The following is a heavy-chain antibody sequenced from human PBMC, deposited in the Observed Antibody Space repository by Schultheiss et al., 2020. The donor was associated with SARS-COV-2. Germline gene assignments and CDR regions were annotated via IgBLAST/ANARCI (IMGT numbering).Heavy chain of an antibody. CDR3: ARHHPVGATIPAPLDY. J-gene: IGHJ4*02. CDR1: GYSFTTYG. CDR2: ISPYNGNT. Sequence: ASVKVSCKASGYSFTTYGITWVRQDPGQGLEWMGWISPYNGNTFYAQKFQGRVTMTTDTSTNAAYMELRSLRSDDTAVYYCARHHPVGATIPAPLDYWGQGTLVTVSS. V-gene: IGHV1-18*04. D-gene: IGHD1-26*01.